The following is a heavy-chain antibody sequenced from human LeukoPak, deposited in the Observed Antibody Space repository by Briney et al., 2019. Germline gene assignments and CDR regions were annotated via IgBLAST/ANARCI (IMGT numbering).Heavy chain of an antibody. D-gene: IGHD1-14*01. CDR3: AKYTREFDY. CDR2: AVGGGDGT. Sequence: PGGSLRLSCAASGFTFSSTSMSWVRQAPGKGLEWVAVAVGGGDGTYYAGSVKGRFTISRDNSNNTLYLQMNSLRAEDTAVYYCAKYTREFDYWGQGTLVTVSS. J-gene: IGHJ4*02. V-gene: IGHV3-23*01. CDR1: GFTFSSTS.